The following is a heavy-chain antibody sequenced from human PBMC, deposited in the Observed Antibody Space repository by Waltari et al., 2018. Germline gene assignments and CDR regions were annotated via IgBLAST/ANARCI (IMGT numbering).Heavy chain of an antibody. V-gene: IGHV4-34*01. CDR3: ARVRVRTAIRWRAFDI. CDR1: GGSFSGYY. J-gene: IGHJ3*02. CDR2: INHSGST. Sequence: QVQLQQWGAGLLKPSETLSLTCAVYGGSFSGYYWSWIRQPPGKGLEWIGEINHSGSTNYNPSLKSRVTISVDTSKNQFSLKLSSVTAADTAVYYCARVRVRTAIRWRAFDIWGQGTMVTVSS. D-gene: IGHD5-18*01.